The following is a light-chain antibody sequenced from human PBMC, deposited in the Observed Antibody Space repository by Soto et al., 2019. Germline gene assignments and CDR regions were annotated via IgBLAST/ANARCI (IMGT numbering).Light chain of an antibody. CDR2: RGS. V-gene: IGKV3-20*01. CDR3: QDYGTSSPWT. Sequence: VLTQSPDTLSLSPGERTTLSCRASQNIRGNEFAWYQQKPGQPPRLLIYRGSSRAPGIPDRFSGHGSGTEFTLTISRLEPEDFEGYYCQDYGTSSPWTFGQGT. CDR1: QNIRGNE. J-gene: IGKJ1*01.